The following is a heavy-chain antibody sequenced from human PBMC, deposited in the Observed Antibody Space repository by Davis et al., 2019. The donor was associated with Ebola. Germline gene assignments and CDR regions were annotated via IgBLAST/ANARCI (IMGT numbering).Heavy chain of an antibody. CDR1: GFMFSSYA. CDR3: ASGQTRSSSVDN. D-gene: IGHD3/OR15-3a*01. CDR2: ISGSGTST. V-gene: IGHV3-23*01. Sequence: GESLKISCAASGFMFSSYAMNWVRQAPGKGLEWVSGISGSGTSTYYADSVKGRFTISRDNSKNTVYLQMNSLRAEDTAMYYCASGQTRSSSVDNWGQGTLVTVSS. J-gene: IGHJ4*02.